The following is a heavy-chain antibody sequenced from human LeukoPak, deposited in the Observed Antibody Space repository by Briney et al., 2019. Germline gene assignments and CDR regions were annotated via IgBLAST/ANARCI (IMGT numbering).Heavy chain of an antibody. CDR3: ARSRYINGYNNCFDP. D-gene: IGHD5-18*01. CDR1: GFTFSDYY. CDR2: ISSSTGTR. Sequence: GGSLRLSCAASGFTFSDYYMSWIRQAPGKGLEWVSYISSSTGTRYYADSVKGRFTISRDNAKNSLNLQMDSLRAEDTALYYCARSRYINGYNNCFDPWGQGTLVTVSS. J-gene: IGHJ5*02. V-gene: IGHV3-11*04.